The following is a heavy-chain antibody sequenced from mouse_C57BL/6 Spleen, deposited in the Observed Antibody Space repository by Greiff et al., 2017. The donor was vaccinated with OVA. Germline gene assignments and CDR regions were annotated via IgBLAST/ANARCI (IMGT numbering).Heavy chain of an antibody. Sequence: QVQLQQPGAELVMPGASVKLSCKASGYTFTSYWMHWVKQRPGQGLEWIGEIDPSDSSTNYNQKFKGKSTLTVDKSSSTAYMQLSSLTSEDSAVYYGARGVGNDALDYWGQGTSVTVAS. CDR1: GYTFTSYW. CDR2: IDPSDSST. V-gene: IGHV1-69*01. J-gene: IGHJ4*01. CDR3: ARGVGNDALDY.